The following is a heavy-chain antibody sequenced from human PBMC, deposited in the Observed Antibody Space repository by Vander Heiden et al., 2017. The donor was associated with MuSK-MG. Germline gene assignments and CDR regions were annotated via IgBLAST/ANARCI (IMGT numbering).Heavy chain of an antibody. V-gene: IGHV4-34*01. CDR3: AIVLGYGDRWAYFDY. CDR1: GGSFSGYY. D-gene: IGHD4-17*01. Sequence: QVQLQQWGAGLLKPSETLSLTCAVYGGSFSGYYWSWIRQPPGKGLEWIGEINHSGSTNYNPSLKSRVTISVDTSKNQFSMKLSSVTAADTAVYYCAIVLGYGDRWAYFDYWGQGTMVTVYS. J-gene: IGHJ4*02. CDR2: INHSGST.